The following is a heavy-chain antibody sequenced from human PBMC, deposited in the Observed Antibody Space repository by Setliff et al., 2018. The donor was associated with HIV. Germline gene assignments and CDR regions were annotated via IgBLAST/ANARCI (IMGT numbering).Heavy chain of an antibody. D-gene: IGHD6-13*01. CDR2: VYYGGIT. CDR3: ARGIRTAAAPTFDH. Sequence: SETLSLTCTVSGVATDSNYWTWIRQSPGKGLEWIGYVYYGGITNYSPSLKSRVSISIDTSKNQFYLNLGSVTTADTAVYFCARGIRTAAAPTFDHWGQGALVTV. V-gene: IGHV4-59*01. J-gene: IGHJ4*02. CDR1: GVATDSNY.